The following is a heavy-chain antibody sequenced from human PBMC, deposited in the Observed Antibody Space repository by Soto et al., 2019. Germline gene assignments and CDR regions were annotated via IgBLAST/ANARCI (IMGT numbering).Heavy chain of an antibody. CDR3: ARGPSYSDSYFDH. Sequence: PGGSLRLSCAASGFTFNTFWMSWVRQAPGKGLEWVANIFEDGSEKYYVDSVKGRFTISRDNAKDSLYLQMDSLRLEDTAVYYCARGPSYSDSYFDHWGQGTLVTVSS. V-gene: IGHV3-7*01. J-gene: IGHJ4*02. D-gene: IGHD4-17*01. CDR2: IFEDGSEK. CDR1: GFTFNTFW.